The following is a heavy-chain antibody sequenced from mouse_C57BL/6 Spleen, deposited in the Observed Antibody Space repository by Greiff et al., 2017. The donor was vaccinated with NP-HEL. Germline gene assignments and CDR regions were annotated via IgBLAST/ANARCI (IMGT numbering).Heavy chain of an antibody. CDR2: IRNKANGYTT. J-gene: IGHJ4*01. Sequence: VQRVESGGGLVQPGGSLSLSCAASGFTFTDYYMSWVRQPPGKALEWLGFIRNKANGYTTEYSASVKGRFTISRDNSQSILYLQMNALRAEDSATYYCARGSSYAMDYWGQGTSVTVSS. V-gene: IGHV7-3*01. CDR1: GFTFTDYY. D-gene: IGHD1-1*01. CDR3: ARGSSYAMDY.